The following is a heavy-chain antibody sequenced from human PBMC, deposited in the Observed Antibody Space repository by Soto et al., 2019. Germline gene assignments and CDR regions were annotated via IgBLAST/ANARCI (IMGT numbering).Heavy chain of an antibody. D-gene: IGHD3-16*01. V-gene: IGHV3-33*01. CDR3: ARENLPRGFRILWAHDI. Sequence: PGGSLRLSCAASGFTFSSYGMHWVRQAPGKGLEWVAVIWYDGSNKYYADSVKGRFTISRDNSKNTLYLQMNSLRAEDTAVYYCARENLPRGFRILWAHDIWGQGTMVTVSS. CDR1: GFTFSSYG. CDR2: IWYDGSNK. J-gene: IGHJ3*02.